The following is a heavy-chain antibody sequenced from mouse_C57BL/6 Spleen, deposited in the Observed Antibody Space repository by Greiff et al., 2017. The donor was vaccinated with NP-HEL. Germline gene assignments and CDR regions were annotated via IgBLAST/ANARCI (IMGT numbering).Heavy chain of an antibody. Sequence: VQLQQPGAELVKPGASVKMSCKASGYTFTSYWITWVKQRPGQGLEWIGDIYPGSGSTNYNEKFKSKATLTVDTSSSTAYMQLSSLTSEDSAVYYCAICIYYYGSSPYYFDYWGQGTTLTVSS. V-gene: IGHV1-55*01. CDR3: AICIYYYGSSPYYFDY. CDR2: IYPGSGST. D-gene: IGHD1-1*01. J-gene: IGHJ2*01. CDR1: GYTFTSYW.